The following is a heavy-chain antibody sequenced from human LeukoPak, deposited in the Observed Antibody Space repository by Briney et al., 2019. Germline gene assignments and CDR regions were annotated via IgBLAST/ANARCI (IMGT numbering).Heavy chain of an antibody. J-gene: IGHJ4*02. CDR3: ASDYGGNSSPKTFDY. Sequence: SQTLSLTCTDSGGSISSGDYYWSWIRQPPGKGLEWIGYIYYSGSTYYNPSLKSRVTISVDTSKNQFSLKLSSVTAADTAVYYCASDYGGNSSPKTFDYWGQGTLVTVSS. V-gene: IGHV4-30-4*01. CDR1: GGSISSGDYY. CDR2: IYYSGST. D-gene: IGHD4-23*01.